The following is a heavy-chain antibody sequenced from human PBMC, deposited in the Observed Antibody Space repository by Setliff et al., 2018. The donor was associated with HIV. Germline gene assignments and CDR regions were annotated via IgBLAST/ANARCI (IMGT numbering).Heavy chain of an antibody. Sequence: GGSLRLSCAASGFTFTNAWMTWVRQAPGKGLEWVGRIKSKSDGGTIDYAAPVKGRFTISRDDSKNTLYLQMDSLRTEDTAVYYCARVLLRTNPLYGVASNWFDPWGQGTLVTVSS. CDR2: IKSKSDGGTI. CDR1: GFTFTNAW. D-gene: IGHD2-8*01. V-gene: IGHV3-15*01. J-gene: IGHJ5*02. CDR3: ARVLLRTNPLYGVASNWFDP.